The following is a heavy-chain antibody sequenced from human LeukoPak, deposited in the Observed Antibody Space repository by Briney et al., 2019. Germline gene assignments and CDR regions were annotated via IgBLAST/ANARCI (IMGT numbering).Heavy chain of an antibody. Sequence: RASVKVSCKASGYTFTGYYMHWARQAPGQGLEWMGWINPNSGGTNYAQKFQGRVTMTRDTSISTAYMELSRLRSDDTAVYYCARVPSVLLWFGDVWGKGTTVTVSS. CDR3: ARVPSVLLWFGDV. J-gene: IGHJ6*04. CDR1: GYTFTGYY. CDR2: INPNSGGT. V-gene: IGHV1-2*02. D-gene: IGHD3-10*01.